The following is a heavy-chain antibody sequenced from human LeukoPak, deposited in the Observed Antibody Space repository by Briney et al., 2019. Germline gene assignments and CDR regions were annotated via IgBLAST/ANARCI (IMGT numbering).Heavy chain of an antibody. J-gene: IGHJ6*02. CDR2: INPSGGST. Sequence: ASVKVSCKASGGTFSSYAISWVRQAPGQGLEWMGIINPSGGSTSYAQKFQGRVTMTRDTSTSTVYMELSSLRSEDTAVYYCARSNIMITFGGVIVIPGGGYGMDVWGQGTTVTVSS. V-gene: IGHV1-46*01. D-gene: IGHD3-16*02. CDR1: GGTFSSYA. CDR3: ARSNIMITFGGVIVIPGGGYGMDV.